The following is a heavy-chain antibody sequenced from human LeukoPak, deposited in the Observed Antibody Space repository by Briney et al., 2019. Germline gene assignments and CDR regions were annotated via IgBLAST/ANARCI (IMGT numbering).Heavy chain of an antibody. Sequence: PSETLSLTCTVSGGSISSYYWSWIRQHPGEGLEWIGYIHNSGKTFYNPSLKSRVIISVDTSRNQFSLEVRSVTAADTAVYYCARYSVSGRPYRFDFWGQGTLVTVSS. D-gene: IGHD5/OR15-5a*01. CDR1: GGSISSYY. CDR3: ARYSVSGRPYRFDF. CDR2: IHNSGKT. J-gene: IGHJ4*02. V-gene: IGHV4-59*06.